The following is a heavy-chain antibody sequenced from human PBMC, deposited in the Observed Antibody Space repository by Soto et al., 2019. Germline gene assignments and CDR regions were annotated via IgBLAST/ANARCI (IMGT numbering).Heavy chain of an antibody. CDR3: TRGGDPYKTGH. CDR2: IHYSGST. V-gene: IGHV4-61*01. D-gene: IGHD2-21*01. Sequence: SDTLSLTCTVPGGSINIGTYYWGWIRQPPGKGLEWIGFIHYSGSTNYNPSLKGRVTMSVDTSKNQFSLKLTSVNTADTAIYYCTRGGDPYKTGHWGQGTLVTVSS. J-gene: IGHJ4*02. CDR1: GGSINIGTYY.